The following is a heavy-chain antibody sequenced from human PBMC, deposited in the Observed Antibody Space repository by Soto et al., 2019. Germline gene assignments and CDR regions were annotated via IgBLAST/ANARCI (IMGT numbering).Heavy chain of an antibody. CDR1: GFTFSNAW. V-gene: IGHV3-15*01. CDR2: IKSKTDGGTT. CDR3: TTGDWGRDY. J-gene: IGHJ4*02. D-gene: IGHD3-16*01. Sequence: EVQLVESGGGLVKPGGSLRISCAASGFTFSNAWMSWVRQAPGKGLEWVGRIKSKTDGGTTDFAAPVKGRFIISRDDSRNTLYLQMDSLKTEDTAVYYCTTGDWGRDYWGQGTLVTVSS.